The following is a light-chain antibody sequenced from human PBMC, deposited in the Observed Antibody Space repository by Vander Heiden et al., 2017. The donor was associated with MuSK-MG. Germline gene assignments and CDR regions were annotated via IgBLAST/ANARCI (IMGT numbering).Light chain of an antibody. CDR2: DAS. CDR3: QQYNNGQTNWLT. CDR1: RNIGGN. V-gene: IGKV3-15*01. Sequence: ETVLTQSPVTLSVSPGERATLSCRASRNIGGNLAWYQQRPGQAPRLLIYDASTRATGIPGRFSGGGYGREFTLTISSLQSEEFAVYFCQQYNNGQTNWLTFGPGTKVDFK. J-gene: IGKJ1*01.